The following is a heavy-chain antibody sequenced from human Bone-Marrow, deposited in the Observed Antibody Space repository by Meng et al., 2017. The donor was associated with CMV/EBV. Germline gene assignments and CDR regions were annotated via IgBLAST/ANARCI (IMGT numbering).Heavy chain of an antibody. D-gene: IGHD3-3*01. CDR2: IYYSGST. Sequence: GSLRLSCTVSGGSISSSSYYWAWIRQPPGKGLEWIGSIYYSGSTYYNPSLKSRVTISVDTSKNQFSLKLSSVTAADTAVYYCARGVYDFWSGPNNNWFDPWGQGTLVTVSS. CDR3: ARGVYDFWSGPNNNWFDP. J-gene: IGHJ5*02. CDR1: GGSISSSSYY. V-gene: IGHV4-39*01.